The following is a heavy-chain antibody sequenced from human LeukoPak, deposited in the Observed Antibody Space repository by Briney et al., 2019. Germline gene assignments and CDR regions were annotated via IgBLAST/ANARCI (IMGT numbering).Heavy chain of an antibody. J-gene: IGHJ3*01. V-gene: IGHV4-61*01. CDR1: GSSVSSGSYY. CDR2: IYYSGST. D-gene: IGHD2-2*01. CDR3: ARYCSSTSCFDNAFDV. Sequence: SETLSLTRTVSGSSVSSGSYYWSWIRQSPGKGLEWIGYIYYSGSTNYNPSLKSRVTISVDTSKNQFSLKLSSVTAADTALYYCARYCSSTSCFDNAFDVWGQGTMVTVSS.